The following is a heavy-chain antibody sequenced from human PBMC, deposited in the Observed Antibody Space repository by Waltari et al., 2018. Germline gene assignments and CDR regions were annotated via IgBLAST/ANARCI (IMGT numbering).Heavy chain of an antibody. J-gene: IGHJ4*02. CDR2: INPNSGGT. D-gene: IGHD6-19*01. CDR1: GYSFTNY. CDR3: ARVWFHSGLDY. V-gene: IGHV1-2*02. Sequence: QVQLVQSGAEVKTPGASVQVSCKASGYSFTNYRHWVRQAPGQGLEWMGWINPNSGGTQYAQRFQGRVTMTRDTAITTVFMELSGLRDDDTAVYYCARVWFHSGLDYWGQGTLVTVSS.